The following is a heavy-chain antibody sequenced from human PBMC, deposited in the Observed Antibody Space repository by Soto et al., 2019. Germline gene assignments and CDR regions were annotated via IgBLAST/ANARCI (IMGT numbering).Heavy chain of an antibody. J-gene: IGHJ4*02. CDR3: TTDPSDYYYDTSGYYF. V-gene: IGHV3-15*07. CDR1: GFTFSNAW. CDR2: IKSHTDGGTT. Sequence: PGGSLRLSCAASGFTFSNAWMNWFRQAPGKGLEWVGRIKSHTDGGTTDYAAPVKGRFSISRDDSKHTLYLQMNSLKTEDTGVYYCTTDPSDYYYDTSGYYFWGQGALVTGSS. D-gene: IGHD3-22*01.